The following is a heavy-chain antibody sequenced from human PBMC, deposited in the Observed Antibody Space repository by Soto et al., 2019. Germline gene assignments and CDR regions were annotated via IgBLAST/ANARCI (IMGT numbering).Heavy chain of an antibody. CDR3: ARSIVVVTALDY. V-gene: IGHV1-69*08. CDR2: IIPLLDTT. D-gene: IGHD2-21*02. CDR1: GGTFSNDI. Sequence: GASVKVSCKTSGGTFSNDIMTWVRQAPGQGLEWMGRIIPLLDTTKYSQKFQGRVTITRDTSASTAYMELSSLRSEDTAVYYCARSIVVVTALDYWGQGTLVTVSS. J-gene: IGHJ4*02.